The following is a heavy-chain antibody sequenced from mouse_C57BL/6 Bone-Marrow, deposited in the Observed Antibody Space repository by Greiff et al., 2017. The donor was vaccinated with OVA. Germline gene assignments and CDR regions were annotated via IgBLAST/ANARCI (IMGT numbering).Heavy chain of an antibody. J-gene: IGHJ2*01. V-gene: IGHV1-82*01. CDR3: AREGVTTVVAPGYFDY. CDR1: GYAFSSSW. Sequence: VKLMESGPELVKPGASVKISCKASGYAFSSSWMNWVKQRPGKGLEWIGRIYPGDGDTNYNGKFKGKATLTADKSSSTAYMQLSSLTSEDSAVYFCAREGVTTVVAPGYFDYWGQGTTLTVSS. CDR2: IYPGDGDT. D-gene: IGHD1-1*01.